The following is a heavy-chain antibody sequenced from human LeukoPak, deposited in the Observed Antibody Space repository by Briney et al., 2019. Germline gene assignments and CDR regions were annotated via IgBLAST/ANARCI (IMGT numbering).Heavy chain of an antibody. J-gene: IGHJ4*02. CDR3: ARTSATGATFFDN. D-gene: IGHD1-26*01. V-gene: IGHV4-4*07. Sequence: KPSETLSLTCTVSGGSISGYYWSWIRQPAGKGLEWIGRIYASGTTHYNPSFTGRVTISVDPSKSQFSLNLSSVTAADTAVYFCARTSATGATFFDNWGQGTLVTVSS. CDR2: IYASGTT. CDR1: GGSISGYY.